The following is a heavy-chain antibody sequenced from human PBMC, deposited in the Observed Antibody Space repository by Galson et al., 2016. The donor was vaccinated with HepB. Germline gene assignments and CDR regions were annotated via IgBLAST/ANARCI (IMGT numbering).Heavy chain of an antibody. D-gene: IGHD5-24*01. CDR1: DFRFSSYN. Sequence: SLRLSCAASDFRFSSYNMVWVRQVPGKGLEWVAAVWYDGVKKFYGESVRGRFTVSRDNSENSLSLQMTSLRDEDSAVYYCVRGDVYIPGDLWGQGTTVTVSS. CDR3: VRGDVYIPGDL. CDR2: VWYDGVKK. V-gene: IGHV3-33*01. J-gene: IGHJ6*02.